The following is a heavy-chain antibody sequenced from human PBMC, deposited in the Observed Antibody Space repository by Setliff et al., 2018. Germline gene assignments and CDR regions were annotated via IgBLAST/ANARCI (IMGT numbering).Heavy chain of an antibody. CDR2: IKSKTDGGTT. CDR1: VFTFIYSC. V-gene: IGHV3-15*01. CDR3: VKLVPQAISSDP. J-gene: IGHJ5*02. D-gene: IGHD3-10*01. Sequence: LILSFSSSVFTFIYSCMFFVRQTPGKGLDWVGLIKSKTDGGTTDYAAPVKGRFTISRDDSKNTLYLQMNSLKTDDKAVYYCVKLVPQAISSDPWGQGTLVTVSS.